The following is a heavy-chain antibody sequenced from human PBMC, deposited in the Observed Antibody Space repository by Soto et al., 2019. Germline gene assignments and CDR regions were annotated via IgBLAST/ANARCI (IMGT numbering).Heavy chain of an antibody. V-gene: IGHV4-4*02. J-gene: IGHJ5*02. Sequence: QVQLQESGPGLVKPSGTLSLTCAVSGGSISSSNWWSWVRQPPGKGLEWIGEIYHSGRPNYNPSLKIRVAIAVDKSKNQFALKLSSVTAADTAVYYCARVNIYRTVAGLDPWGQGTLVTVSS. CDR1: GGSISSSNW. D-gene: IGHD6-19*01. CDR3: ARVNIYRTVAGLDP. CDR2: IYHSGRP.